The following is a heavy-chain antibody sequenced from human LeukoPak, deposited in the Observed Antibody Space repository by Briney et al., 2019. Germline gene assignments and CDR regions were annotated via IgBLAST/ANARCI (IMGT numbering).Heavy chain of an antibody. CDR2: INPSGGST. V-gene: IGHV1-46*01. Sequence: ASVKVSCKASGYTFTTYYMHWVRQAPGQGLEWMGIINPSGGSTSYAQNFQGRVTMTRDTSTNTVYMELRSLRSEGTAVYYCARGFQVPAALPSHFDYWGQGTLVTVSS. J-gene: IGHJ4*02. CDR1: GYTFTTYY. D-gene: IGHD2-2*01. CDR3: ARGFQVPAALPSHFDY.